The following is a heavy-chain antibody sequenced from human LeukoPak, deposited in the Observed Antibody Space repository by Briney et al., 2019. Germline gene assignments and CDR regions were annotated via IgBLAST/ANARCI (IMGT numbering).Heavy chain of an antibody. D-gene: IGHD3-10*01. V-gene: IGHV4-59*08. CDR1: GGSISSYY. CDR3: ARHERSGYYGSGSTGLDY. J-gene: IGHJ4*02. Sequence: SETLSLTCTVSGGSISSYYWNWIRQPPGKGLEWIGYIYYSGSTNYNPSLKSRVTISVDTSKNQFSLKLSSVTAADTAVYYCARHERSGYYGSGSTGLDYWGQGTLVTVSS. CDR2: IYYSGST.